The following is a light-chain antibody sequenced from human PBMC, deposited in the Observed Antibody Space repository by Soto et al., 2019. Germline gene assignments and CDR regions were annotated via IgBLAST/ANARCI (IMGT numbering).Light chain of an antibody. J-gene: IGKJ1*01. Sequence: EIVLTQSPGTLSLSPGERATLSCRASQSVTSSYLAWYQLKPGQAPGLGIYGASSRATGIPDRFSGSGCGTDFTLTISRLEPEDFAVYFCQQYSSSPCTFGQGTKVEIK. CDR1: QSVTSSY. CDR3: QQYSSSPCT. CDR2: GAS. V-gene: IGKV3-20*01.